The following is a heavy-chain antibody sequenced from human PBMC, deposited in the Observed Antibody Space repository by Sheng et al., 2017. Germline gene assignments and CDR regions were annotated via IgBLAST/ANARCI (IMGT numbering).Heavy chain of an antibody. CDR3: ARRFDYDSSGYFGY. Sequence: QLQLQESGPGLVKPSETLSLTCTVSGGSISSRSYYWGWIRQTPGKGLEWIGNIYYSGSTYYNPSLKSRVTISVDTSKNQFSLKLSSVTAADTAVYYCARRFDYDSSGYFGYWGQGNPGHRLL. D-gene: IGHD3-22*01. J-gene: IGHJ4*02. CDR2: IYYSGST. V-gene: IGHV4-39*01. CDR1: GGSISSRSYY.